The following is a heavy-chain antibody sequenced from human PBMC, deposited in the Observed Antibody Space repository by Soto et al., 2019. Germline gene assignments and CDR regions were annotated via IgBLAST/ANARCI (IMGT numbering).Heavy chain of an antibody. Sequence: EVQLVESGGGLVQPGRSLRLSCAASGFTLYDYAMHWVRQAPGTGLEWVSGISWNSGSIGYADSVKGRFTISRDNAKNSLYLQMNRLRAEDTSLYYCAKGCRQWLVVRYFDYWGQGTLVTVSS. D-gene: IGHD6-19*01. CDR1: GFTLYDYA. CDR3: AKGCRQWLVVRYFDY. J-gene: IGHJ4*02. V-gene: IGHV3-9*01. CDR2: ISWNSGSI.